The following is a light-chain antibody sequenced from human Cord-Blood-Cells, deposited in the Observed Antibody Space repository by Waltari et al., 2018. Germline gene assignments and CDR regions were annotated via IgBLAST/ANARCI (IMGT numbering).Light chain of an antibody. Sequence: SSELTQDPAVSVDLGQPVRITCQGDRLSSYYASWYQQKPGQAPVLVIYGKNNRPSGIPDRFSGSSSGNTASLTITGAQAEDEADYYCNSRDSSGNHVVFGGGTKLTVL. CDR2: GKN. V-gene: IGLV3-19*01. J-gene: IGLJ2*01. CDR1: RLSSYY. CDR3: NSRDSSGNHVV.